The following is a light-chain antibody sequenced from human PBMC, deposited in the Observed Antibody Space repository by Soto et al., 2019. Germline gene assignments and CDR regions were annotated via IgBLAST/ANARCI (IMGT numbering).Light chain of an antibody. CDR2: DAS. CDR3: QQYSVYPLLT. Sequence: DIQLTQSPSTLSASLGDSVTITCRASQSISGWLAWYQQRPGKAPKLLIYDASSLKSGVPSRFSGSGSGTDFTLTIVGLQPDDFATYYCQQYSVYPLLTFGHGTVLDIK. J-gene: IGKJ3*01. V-gene: IGKV1-5*01. CDR1: QSISGW.